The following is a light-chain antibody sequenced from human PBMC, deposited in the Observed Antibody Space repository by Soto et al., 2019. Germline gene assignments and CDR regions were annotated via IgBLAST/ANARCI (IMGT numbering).Light chain of an antibody. CDR3: SSYGGTNNVL. CDR1: SSDVGGYNY. J-gene: IGLJ2*01. Sequence: QSALTQPASVSGSPGQSITISCTGTSSDVGGYNYVSWYQQYAGKAPKLIIYEVSNRPSGVSNRFSGSKSGNTASLSISGLQAEDEADYFCSSYGGTNNVLFGGGTKLTVL. CDR2: EVS. V-gene: IGLV2-14*01.